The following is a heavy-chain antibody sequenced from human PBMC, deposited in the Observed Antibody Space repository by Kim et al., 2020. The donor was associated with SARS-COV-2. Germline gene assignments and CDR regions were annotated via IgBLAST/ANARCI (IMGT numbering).Heavy chain of an antibody. CDR3: ARGGEGLRLVDSYYYYGMDV. CDR1: GYTFTSYG. CDR2: ISAYNGNT. V-gene: IGHV1-18*01. D-gene: IGHD5-12*01. Sequence: ASVKVSCKASGYTFTSYGISWVRQAPGQGLEWMGWISAYNGNTNYAQKLQGRVTMTTDTSTSTAYMELRSLRSDDTAVYYCARGGEGLRLVDSYYYYGMDVWGQGTTVTVSS. J-gene: IGHJ6*02.